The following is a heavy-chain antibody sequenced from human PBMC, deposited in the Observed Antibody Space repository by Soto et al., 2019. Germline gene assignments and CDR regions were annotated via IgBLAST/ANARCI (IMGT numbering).Heavy chain of an antibody. Sequence: QVQLVQSGAEVKKPGSSVKVSCKASGGTFSSYAISWVRQAPGQGLEWMGGTIPIFGTANYAQKFQGRVTITADKSTSTANRELSSLRSEDTAVYYWARDGGVDIVATIPAPHYYYGRDVWGQGTTATVSS. D-gene: IGHD5-12*01. CDR2: TIPIFGTA. CDR3: ARDGGVDIVATIPAPHYYYGRDV. J-gene: IGHJ6*02. V-gene: IGHV1-69*06. CDR1: GGTFSSYA.